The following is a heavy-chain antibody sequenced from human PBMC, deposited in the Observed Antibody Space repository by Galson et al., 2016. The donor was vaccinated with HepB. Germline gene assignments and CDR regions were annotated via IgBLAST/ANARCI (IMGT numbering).Heavy chain of an antibody. V-gene: IGHV3-33*01. Sequence: SLRLSCAASGFTFRNFGMHWVRQAPGRGLEWLALIWYDGTNKYYADSVKGRFTISRDNSKNTLYLQMNSLNIEDTALYYCARERCSSASCYDAFDFWGQGTLVTVSS. CDR3: ARERCSSASCYDAFDF. D-gene: IGHD2-2*01. CDR1: GFTFRNFG. CDR2: IWYDGTNK. J-gene: IGHJ4*02.